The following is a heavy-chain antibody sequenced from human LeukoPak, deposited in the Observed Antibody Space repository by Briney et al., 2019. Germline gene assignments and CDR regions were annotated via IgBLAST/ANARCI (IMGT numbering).Heavy chain of an antibody. CDR3: TRLADGSGKFDL. Sequence: QPGGSLKLSCAASGFTFSGSAMHWVRQASGKGLEWIGRIWSRPNSYATAYAASVKGRFTSSRDDSINTAYLQMNSLKTEDTALYYWTRLADGSGKFDLWSQASLATVSS. V-gene: IGHV3-73*01. D-gene: IGHD3-10*01. J-gene: IGHJ5*02. CDR2: IWSRPNSYAT. CDR1: GFTFSGSA.